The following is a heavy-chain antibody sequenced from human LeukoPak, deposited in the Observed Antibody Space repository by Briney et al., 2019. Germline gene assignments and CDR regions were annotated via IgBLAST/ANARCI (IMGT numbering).Heavy chain of an antibody. CDR3: YASAVVASDY. D-gene: IGHD6-19*01. J-gene: IGHJ4*02. CDR1: GFSFSTYY. V-gene: IGHV3-11*01. Sequence: PGGSLRLSCAASGFSFSTYYMGWIRQAPGKGLEWGSYISSGAGTSIYYADSVRGRFFISRDNDKNSLYLQMNSLRAEHTAIYYCYASAVVASDYWGQGTLVTVSS. CDR2: ISSGAGTSI.